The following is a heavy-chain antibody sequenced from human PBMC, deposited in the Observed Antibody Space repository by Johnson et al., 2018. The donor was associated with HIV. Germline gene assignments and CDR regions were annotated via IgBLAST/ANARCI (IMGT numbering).Heavy chain of an antibody. Sequence: EVQLVESGGGVVQPGGSLRLSCAASGFTVSRNYMNWVRQAPGKGLEWVSVIYSGGSTYYADSVKGRFTISRDNSKNTLYLQMNSLRVDDTAVYYCAREGVGTLDFTSSVRRVKSAFDIWGQGTMVSVSS. J-gene: IGHJ3*02. CDR1: GFTVSRNY. V-gene: IGHV3-66*01. CDR2: IYSGGST. CDR3: AREGVGTLDFTSSVRRVKSAFDI. D-gene: IGHD3-10*01.